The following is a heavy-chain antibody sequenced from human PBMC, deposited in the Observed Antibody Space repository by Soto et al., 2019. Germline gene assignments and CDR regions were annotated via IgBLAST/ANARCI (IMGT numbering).Heavy chain of an antibody. J-gene: IGHJ4*02. Sequence: QVRVVHSGAEVRKPGSSVKVSCTASGDPSSYSAIGWLRQAPGQGLEWMGGINPNFGSAIYAQKFQGRTTITAHYMELNDLRSEDTAIYFCATYYTAVAYFENWGQGTLVIVSS. V-gene: IGHV1-69*01. CDR2: INPNFGSA. D-gene: IGHD5-18*01. CDR1: GDPSSYSA. CDR3: ATYYTAVAYFEN.